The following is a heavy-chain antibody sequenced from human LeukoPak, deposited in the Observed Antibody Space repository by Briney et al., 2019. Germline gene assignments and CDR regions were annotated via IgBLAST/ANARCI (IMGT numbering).Heavy chain of an antibody. CDR1: GGSISSHY. CDR3: ARVRTIYYFDY. J-gene: IGHJ4*02. D-gene: IGHD4/OR15-4a*01. V-gene: IGHV4-59*11. Sequence: SETLSLTCTVSGGSISSHYWSWIRQPPGKGLEWIGYIYYSGSTNYNPSLKGRVTMSVDTSKNQFSLRLSSVTAADTAVYYCARVRTIYYFDYWGQGTLVTVSS. CDR2: IYYSGST.